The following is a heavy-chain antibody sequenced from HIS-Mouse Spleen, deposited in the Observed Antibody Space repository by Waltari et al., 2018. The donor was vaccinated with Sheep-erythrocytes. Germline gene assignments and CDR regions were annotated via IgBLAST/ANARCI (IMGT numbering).Heavy chain of an antibody. Sequence: QVQLVQSGAEVKKPGASVKVSCKASGYTFTSYGISWVRQAPGQGLEWMGWSSADNGTTNYAQKLQGRVTMTTDTSTSTAYMELRSLRSDDTAVYYCARSSSFGSGSHYFDYWGQGTLVTVSS. CDR2: SSADNGTT. D-gene: IGHD3-10*01. CDR3: ARSSSFGSGSHYFDY. J-gene: IGHJ4*02. CDR1: GYTFTSYG. V-gene: IGHV1-18*01.